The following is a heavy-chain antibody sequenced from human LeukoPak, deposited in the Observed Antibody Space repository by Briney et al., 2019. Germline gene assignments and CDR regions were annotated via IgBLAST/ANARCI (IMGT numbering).Heavy chain of an antibody. D-gene: IGHD5-18*01. Sequence: PGGSLRLSCAASGFTFSSYAMHWVRQAPGKGLEWVAVISYDGSNKYYADSVKGRFTISRDNSKNTLYLQMNSLRAEDTAVYYCAKDKRDTAMVRRNWFDPWGQGTLVTVSS. CDR1: GFTFSSYA. V-gene: IGHV3-30-3*01. CDR3: AKDKRDTAMVRRNWFDP. CDR2: ISYDGSNK. J-gene: IGHJ5*02.